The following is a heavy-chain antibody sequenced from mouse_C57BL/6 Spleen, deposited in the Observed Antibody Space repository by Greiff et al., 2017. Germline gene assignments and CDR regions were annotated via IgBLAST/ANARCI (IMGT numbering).Heavy chain of an antibody. CDR2: INPSSGYT. CDR1: GYTFTSYW. CDR3: ARSIITTDWYFEV. Sequence: QVQLQQSGAELAKPGASVKLSCKASGYTFTSYWMHWVKQRPGQGLEWIGYINPSSGYTKYNQKFKDKATLTADKSSSTAYMQLSSLTYEDSAVYYCARSIITTDWYFEVWGTGTTVTVSS. J-gene: IGHJ1*03. V-gene: IGHV1-7*01. D-gene: IGHD1-1*01.